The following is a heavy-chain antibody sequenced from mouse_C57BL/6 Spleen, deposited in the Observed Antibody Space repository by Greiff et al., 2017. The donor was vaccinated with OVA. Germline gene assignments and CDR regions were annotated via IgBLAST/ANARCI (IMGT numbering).Heavy chain of an antibody. V-gene: IGHV1-81*01. CDR3: ASKPDYYGSKDYAMDY. Sequence: VQLQQSGAELARPGASVKLSCKASGYTFTSYGISWVKQRTGQGLEWIGEIYPRSGNTYYNEKFKGKATLTADKSSSTAYMELRSLTSEDSAVYFCASKPDYYGSKDYAMDYWGQGTSVTVSS. CDR1: GYTFTSYG. D-gene: IGHD1-1*01. J-gene: IGHJ4*01. CDR2: IYPRSGNT.